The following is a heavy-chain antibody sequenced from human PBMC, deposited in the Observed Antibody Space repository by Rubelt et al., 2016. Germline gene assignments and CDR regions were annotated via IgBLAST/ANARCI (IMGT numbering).Heavy chain of an antibody. CDR1: GFSFSMYW. Sequence: GSLRLSCAASGFSFSMYWMHWVRQVPGKGLVWVSRIYSDVSSTTYADSVNGRFTISRDNAKNTLYLQMNSLRAEDTAVYYCARDHVSSALDYWGQGTLVNVSS. CDR3: ARDHVSSALDY. J-gene: IGHJ4*02. CDR2: IYSDVSST. D-gene: IGHD3-10*01. V-gene: IGHV3-74*01.